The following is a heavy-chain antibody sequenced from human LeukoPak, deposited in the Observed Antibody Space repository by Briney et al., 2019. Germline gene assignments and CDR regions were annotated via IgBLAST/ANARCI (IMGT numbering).Heavy chain of an antibody. J-gene: IGHJ4*01. CDR1: GFTFSDYW. CDR3: ARDGTAPGFYFDL. D-gene: IGHD6-13*01. V-gene: IGHV3-7*01. CDR2: IRQDGGEK. Sequence: GGSLRLSCGVSGFTFSDYWMNWVRQAPGKGLEWVASIRQDGGEKYYVDSVKGRFTIARDNTKNSLYLQMSSLRAEDTAVYYCARDGTAPGFYFDLWSQGTLVTVSS.